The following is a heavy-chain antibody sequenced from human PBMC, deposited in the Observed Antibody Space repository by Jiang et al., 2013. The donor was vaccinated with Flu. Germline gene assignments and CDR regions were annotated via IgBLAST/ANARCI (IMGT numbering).Heavy chain of an antibody. CDR1: GHTLRSHA. CDR3: ARVTLGVNWYFDL. D-gene: IGHD3-3*02. Sequence: SGAEVKEPGASVKVSCRASGHTLRSHAINWVRLAPGQRFEWMGWVNTGNGDTKSSQKFRDRVTFTRDTSATTVYMELRSLRSEDTAVYFCARVTLGVNWYFDLWGRGTLVTVSS. J-gene: IGHJ2*01. V-gene: IGHV1-3*04. CDR2: VNTGNGDT.